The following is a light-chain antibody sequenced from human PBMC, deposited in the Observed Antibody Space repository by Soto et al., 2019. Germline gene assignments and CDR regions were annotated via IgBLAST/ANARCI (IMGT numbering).Light chain of an antibody. CDR2: AAS. Sequence: DIQMTQSPSAMSASVGDRVTITCRASQGINHYLAWFQQKPGKVPKRLIYAASTLQSGVPSRFSGSGSGTEFILTINSLQPDDFATYCCQHYGGMWAFGQGTKVDIK. J-gene: IGKJ1*01. V-gene: IGKV1-17*03. CDR3: QHYGGMWA. CDR1: QGINHY.